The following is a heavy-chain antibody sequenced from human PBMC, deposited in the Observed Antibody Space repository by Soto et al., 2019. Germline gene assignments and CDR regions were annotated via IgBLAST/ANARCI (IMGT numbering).Heavy chain of an antibody. CDR3: ARETVKGYSGTGCFDY. J-gene: IGHJ4*02. CDR1: GGSISSGGYY. Sequence: QVQLQESGPGLVKPSQTLSLTCTVSGGSISSGGYYWSWIRQHPGKGLEWIGYIYYSGSTYYNPSLKSRVTISVDTSKNQFSLKLSSVTAADTAVYYCARETVKGYSGTGCFDYWGQGTLVTVSS. V-gene: IGHV4-31*03. CDR2: IYYSGST. D-gene: IGHD1-26*01.